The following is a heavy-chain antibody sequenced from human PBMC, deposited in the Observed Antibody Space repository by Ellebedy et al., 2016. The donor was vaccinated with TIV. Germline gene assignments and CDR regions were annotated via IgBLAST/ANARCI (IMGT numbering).Heavy chain of an antibody. V-gene: IGHV4-31*03. CDR1: GGSIRRGGYY. D-gene: IGHD2-15*01. J-gene: IGHJ5*02. CDR3: ARAEREGYCSGGSCSTWFDP. Sequence: SETLSLXXTVSGGSIRRGGYYWSWIRQHPGKGLERIGYIDYSGSTYYNPSLKSRLKISVDTSKNQFSLRLSSVTAADTAVYYCARAEREGYCSGGSCSTWFDPWGQGTLVTVSS. CDR2: IDYSGST.